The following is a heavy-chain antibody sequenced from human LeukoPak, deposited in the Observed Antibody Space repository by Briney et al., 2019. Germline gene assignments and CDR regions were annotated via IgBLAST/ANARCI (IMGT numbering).Heavy chain of an antibody. Sequence: GRSLRLSCAASGFTFSSYGMHWVRQAPGKGLEWVAVIWYDGSNKYYADSVKGRFTISRDNSKNTLYLQMNSLRAEDTAVYYCARFGPNSSSWWNYFDYWGQGTLVTVSS. CDR3: ARFGPNSSSWWNYFDY. CDR1: GFTFSSYG. CDR2: IWYDGSNK. J-gene: IGHJ4*02. V-gene: IGHV3-33*01. D-gene: IGHD6-13*01.